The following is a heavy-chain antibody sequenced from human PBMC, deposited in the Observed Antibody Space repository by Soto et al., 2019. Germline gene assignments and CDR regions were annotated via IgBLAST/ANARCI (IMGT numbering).Heavy chain of an antibody. V-gene: IGHV4-30-4*01. CDR2: IYYSGST. J-gene: IGHJ5*02. CDR3: ARVSFWSGYRWLGWFDP. D-gene: IGHD3-3*01. CDR1: GGSISSGDYY. Sequence: QVQLQESGPGLVKPSQTLSLTCTVSGGSISSGDYYWSWIRQPPGKVLEWIGYIYYSGSTYYNPSLKSRVTISVDTSKNQFSLKLSSVTAADTAVYYCARVSFWSGYRWLGWFDPWGQGTLVTVSS.